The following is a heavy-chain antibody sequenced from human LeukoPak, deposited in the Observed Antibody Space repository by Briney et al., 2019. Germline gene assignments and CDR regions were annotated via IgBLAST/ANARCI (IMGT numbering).Heavy chain of an antibody. Sequence: PGGSLRLSCAASGFTFSSYGMSWVRQAPGKGLEWVSAISGSGGSTYYADSVKGRFTISRDNSKNTLYLQMNSLRAEDTAVYYCAKDSMVRSGYRFLFDYWGQGTLVTVSS. CDR3: AKDSMVRSGYRFLFDY. CDR2: ISGSGGST. V-gene: IGHV3-23*01. CDR1: GFTFSSYG. J-gene: IGHJ4*02. D-gene: IGHD3-22*01.